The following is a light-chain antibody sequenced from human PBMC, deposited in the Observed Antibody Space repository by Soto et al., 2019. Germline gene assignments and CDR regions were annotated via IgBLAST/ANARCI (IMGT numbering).Light chain of an antibody. CDR2: DVS. CDR1: SSDVGGYSY. Sequence: QSALTQPASVSGSPGQSIAISCTGSSSDVGGYSYVSWYQQHPGKAPKLMIYDVSNRPSGVSDRFSGSRSGNTASLTISGLQAEDEADYYCSSYTSISTLVFGGGTKVTVL. CDR3: SSYTSISTLV. V-gene: IGLV2-14*01. J-gene: IGLJ2*01.